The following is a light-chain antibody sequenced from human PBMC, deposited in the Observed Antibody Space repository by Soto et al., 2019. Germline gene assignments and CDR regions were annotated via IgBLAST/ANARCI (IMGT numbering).Light chain of an antibody. J-gene: IGKJ5*01. CDR3: QQSYHAPIT. V-gene: IGKV1-39*01. Sequence: DIQMTQSPSSLSASVGESVAITCRASQAISTSLNWYQQKPGQAPELLIFAASGLQSGVPSRFSGTGSGTDFTLTISSLQPEDFATYYCQQSYHAPITFGQGTRLEIK. CDR1: QAISTS. CDR2: AAS.